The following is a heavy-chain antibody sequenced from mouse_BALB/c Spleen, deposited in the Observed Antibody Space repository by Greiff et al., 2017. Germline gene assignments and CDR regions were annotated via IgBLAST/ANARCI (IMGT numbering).Heavy chain of an antibody. CDR1: GFSLTSYG. J-gene: IGHJ1*01. V-gene: IGHV2-9*02. CDR3: ARDWGYWYFDV. Sequence: VKLQGSGPGLVAPSQSLSITCTVSGFSLTSYGVHWVRQPPGKGLEWLGVIWAGGSTNYNSALMSRLSISKDNSKSQVFLKMNSLQTDDTAMYYCARDWGYWYFDVWGAGTTVTVSS. CDR2: IWAGGST.